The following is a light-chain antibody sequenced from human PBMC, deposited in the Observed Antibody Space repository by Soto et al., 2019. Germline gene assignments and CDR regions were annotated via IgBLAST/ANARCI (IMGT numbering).Light chain of an antibody. CDR2: GAS. Sequence: ERVCAESGGSLSWSPAYQSTLSCRASQSVSSNYLAWYQQKPGQAPRLLIYGASSRATGIPDRFSGSGSGTEFSLTISRLEPEDFAVYYCHQYGISPFGGGTKVDIK. CDR3: HQYGISP. V-gene: IGKV3-20*01. J-gene: IGKJ4*01. CDR1: QSVSSNY.